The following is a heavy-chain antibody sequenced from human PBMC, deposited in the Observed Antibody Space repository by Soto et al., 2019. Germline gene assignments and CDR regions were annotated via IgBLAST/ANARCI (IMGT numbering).Heavy chain of an antibody. J-gene: IGHJ4*02. CDR3: ARVRGGINFDFNWGGYHPPYFDY. D-gene: IGHD3-16*02. CDR2: INWNGGST. Sequence: GESLKISCAASGFTFDDYGMSWVRQAPGKGLEWVSGINWNGGSTGYADSVKGRFTISRDNAKNSLYLQMNSLRAEDTALYHCARVRGGINFDFNWGGYHPPYFDYWGQGTLVTVSS. V-gene: IGHV3-20*01. CDR1: GFTFDDYG.